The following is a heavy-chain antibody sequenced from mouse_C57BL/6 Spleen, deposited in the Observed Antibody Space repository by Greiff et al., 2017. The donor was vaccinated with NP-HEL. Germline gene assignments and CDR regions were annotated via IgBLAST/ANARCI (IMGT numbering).Heavy chain of an antibody. J-gene: IGHJ1*03. V-gene: IGHV1-69*01. CDR1: GYTFTSYW. CDR3: ARLPDPYWYADV. Sequence: VQLQQPGAELVKPGASVKLSCKASGYTFTSYWMTWVKQRPGQGLEWIGEILPGDGSTNYNQKFKGKSKLTVDKSSSTAYMQLSSLTSEDSAVFYCARLPDPYWYADVWGTGTTVTVSS. CDR2: ILPGDGST.